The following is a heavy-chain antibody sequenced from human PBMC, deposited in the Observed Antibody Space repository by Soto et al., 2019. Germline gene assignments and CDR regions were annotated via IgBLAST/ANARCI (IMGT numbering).Heavy chain of an antibody. CDR3: ARFVRSCSGTTCYTRADV. CDR1: GGSVSSDTHY. V-gene: IGHV4-61*01. D-gene: IGHD2-2*02. Sequence: QVQLQESGPGLVKPSETLSLTCTVSGGSVSSDTHYWSWIRQPPGKRREWSGFIYSSGSTNYNPSLKSRVTMSVDTSKNQFSLKLRSVIVADTAVYHCARFVRSCSGTTCYTRADVWGQGTTVTVSS. J-gene: IGHJ6*02. CDR2: IYSSGST.